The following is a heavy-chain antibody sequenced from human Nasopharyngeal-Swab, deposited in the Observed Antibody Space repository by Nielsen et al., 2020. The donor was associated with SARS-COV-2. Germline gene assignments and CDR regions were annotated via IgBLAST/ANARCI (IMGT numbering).Heavy chain of an antibody. J-gene: IGHJ4*02. D-gene: IGHD6-13*01. Sequence: SETLSLTCTVSGGSISSGSYYWSWIRQPAGKGLEWIGRIFTSGSTNYNPSLKSRVTISRDTSKNQFSLKLISVTAADTAVYYCARTIIAAAEGYFDYWGQGTLVTVSS. CDR1: GGSISSGSYY. CDR3: ARTIIAAAEGYFDY. V-gene: IGHV4-61*02. CDR2: IFTSGST.